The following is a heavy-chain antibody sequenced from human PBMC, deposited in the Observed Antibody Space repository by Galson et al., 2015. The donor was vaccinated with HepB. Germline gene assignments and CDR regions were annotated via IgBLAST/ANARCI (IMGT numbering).Heavy chain of an antibody. CDR3: ARGPVGSSWSLFDY. D-gene: IGHD6-13*01. Sequence: SVKVSCKASGGTFSSYAISWVRQAPGQGLEWMGGIIPIFGTANYAQKFQGRVTITADESTSTAYMELSSLGSEDTAVYYCARGPVGSSWSLFDYWGQGTLVTVSS. J-gene: IGHJ4*02. CDR2: IIPIFGTA. CDR1: GGTFSSYA. V-gene: IGHV1-69*13.